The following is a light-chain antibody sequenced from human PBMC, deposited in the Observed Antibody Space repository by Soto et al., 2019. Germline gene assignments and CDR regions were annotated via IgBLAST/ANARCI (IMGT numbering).Light chain of an antibody. CDR3: QHRSNSPPTWT. CDR1: QSIGPY. CDR2: DAS. V-gene: IGKV3-11*01. Sequence: LLTQSPATLALSPGDRATLSCRASQSIGPYLAWYQQRPGQTPRLLIYDASNRATGIPARFSGSGSGTDFPLTISSLEPEDFAVYFCQHRSNSPPTWTFGQGTKVEI. J-gene: IGKJ1*01.